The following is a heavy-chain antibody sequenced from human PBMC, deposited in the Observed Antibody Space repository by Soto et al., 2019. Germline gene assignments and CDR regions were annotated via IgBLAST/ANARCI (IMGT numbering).Heavy chain of an antibody. CDR3: AREATEYYCDY. CDR1: GFTNSTYG. CDR2: IWYDGSNK. Sequence: QVQLVDSGGGVVQPGRSLRLSCAASGFTNSTYGMHWVRQAPGKGLEWVAAIWYDGSNKYYADSVKGRFTISRDNSKNTLYLQMNSLRAEDTAVYYCAREATEYYCDYWGQGTLVTVSS. V-gene: IGHV3-33*01. J-gene: IGHJ4*02. D-gene: IGHD5-12*01.